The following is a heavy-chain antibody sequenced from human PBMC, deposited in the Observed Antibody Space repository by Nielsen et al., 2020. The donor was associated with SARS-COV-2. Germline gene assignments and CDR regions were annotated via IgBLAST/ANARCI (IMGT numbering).Heavy chain of an antibody. V-gene: IGHV1-69*06. CDR3: VREMAIFGEHYYYYYGMDV. D-gene: IGHD3-3*01. CDR2: IIPIFGTA. Sequence: WVRQAPGQGLEWMGGIIPIFGTANYAQKFQGRVTITADKSTSTAYMELSSLRSEDTAVYYCVREMAIFGEHYYYYYGMDVWGQGTTVTVSS. J-gene: IGHJ6*02.